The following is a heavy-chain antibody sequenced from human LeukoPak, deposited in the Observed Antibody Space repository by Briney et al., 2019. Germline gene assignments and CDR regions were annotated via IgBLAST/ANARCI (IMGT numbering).Heavy chain of an antibody. V-gene: IGHV4-59*08. CDR3: ARLNFVYQAWFDP. D-gene: IGHD5/OR15-5a*01. J-gene: IGHJ5*02. Sequence: SETLSLTCTVSGGSISSYYWSWIRQPPGKGLEWIGYVYYSGSTNYNSSLKSRVTISVDTSKNQFSLKLSSVTAADTAVYYCARLNFVYQAWFDPWGQGTLVTVSS. CDR1: GGSISSYY. CDR2: VYYSGST.